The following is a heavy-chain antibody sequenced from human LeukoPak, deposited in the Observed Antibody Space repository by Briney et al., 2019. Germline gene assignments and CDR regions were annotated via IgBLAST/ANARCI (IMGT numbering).Heavy chain of an antibody. CDR1: GFTFSSYA. CDR2: TSSNGGST. Sequence: GGSLRLSCSASGFTFSSYAMHWVRQAPGKGLEYVSATSSNGGSTYYADSVKGRFTISRDNSKNTLYLQMSSLRAEDTAVYYCVKGAYMALYYFDYWGQGTLVTVSS. V-gene: IGHV3-64D*06. D-gene: IGHD2-2*02. J-gene: IGHJ4*02. CDR3: VKGAYMALYYFDY.